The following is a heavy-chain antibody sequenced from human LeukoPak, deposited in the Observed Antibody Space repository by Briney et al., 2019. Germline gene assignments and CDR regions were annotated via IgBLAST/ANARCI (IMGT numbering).Heavy chain of an antibody. V-gene: IGHV5-51*01. CDR2: IYPGDSDT. D-gene: IGHD3-22*01. CDR1: GYSFTSYW. CDR3: ARVYDSSGYSNDAFDI. Sequence: GESLKISWKGSGYSFTSYWIGWVRQMPGKGLEWMGIIYPGDSDTRYSPSFQGQVTISADKSISTAYLQWSSLKASDTAMYYCARVYDSSGYSNDAFDIWGQGTMVTVSS. J-gene: IGHJ3*02.